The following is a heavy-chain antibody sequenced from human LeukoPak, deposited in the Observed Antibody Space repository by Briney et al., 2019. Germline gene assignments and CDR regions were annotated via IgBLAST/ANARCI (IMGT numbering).Heavy chain of an antibody. V-gene: IGHV4-59*01. CDR1: GGSISSYY. D-gene: IGHD6-19*01. CDR2: IYYSGST. CDR3: ARDVSEHSSGWHNYFDY. Sequence: SETLSLTCNVSGGSISSYYWSWIRQPPGKGLEWIGYIYYSGSTNYNPSLKSRVTISVDTSKNQFSLKLSPVTAADTAVYYCARDVSEHSSGWHNYFDYWGQGTLVTVSS. J-gene: IGHJ4*02.